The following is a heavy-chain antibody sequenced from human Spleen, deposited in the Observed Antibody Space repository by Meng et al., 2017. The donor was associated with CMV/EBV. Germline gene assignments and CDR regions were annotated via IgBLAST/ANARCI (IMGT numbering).Heavy chain of an antibody. CDR1: GYTFTTYG. V-gene: IGHV1-18*01. Sequence: ASVKVSCKAYGYTFTTYGISWVREAPGQGLEWMGWISAYKGKTNYVQKLQGRVTMTTDTSTSTAYMEMRSLRSDNTAVYYCARDQRGYSFGYYYYYGMDVWGQGTTVTVSS. CDR3: ARDQRGYSFGYYYYYGMDV. CDR2: ISAYKGKT. D-gene: IGHD5-18*01. J-gene: IGHJ6*02.